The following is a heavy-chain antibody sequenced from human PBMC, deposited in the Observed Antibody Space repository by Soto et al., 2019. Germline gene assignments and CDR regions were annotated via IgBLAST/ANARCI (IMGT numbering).Heavy chain of an antibody. D-gene: IGHD2-2*01. CDR1: GGSISSYY. V-gene: IGHV4-59*08. Sequence: SETLFLTCTVSGGSISSYYWSWIRQPPGKGLEWIGYIYYSGSTNYNPSLKSRVTISVDTSKNQFSLKLSSVTAADTAVYYCARVYPGYWFDPWGQGTLVTVSS. J-gene: IGHJ5*02. CDR3: ARVYPGYWFDP. CDR2: IYYSGST.